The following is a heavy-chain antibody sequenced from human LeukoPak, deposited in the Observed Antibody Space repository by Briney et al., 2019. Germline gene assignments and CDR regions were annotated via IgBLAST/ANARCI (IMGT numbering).Heavy chain of an antibody. CDR3: ARRGIAVAGHFDY. D-gene: IGHD6-19*01. J-gene: IGHJ4*02. CDR1: GYSFTCYW. CDR2: IYPGGSDT. Sequence: GESLKISCKSSGYSFTCYWIGWVRQLSGKGVEWMRIIYPGGSDTDYSPSFQCQVTISDDKSISTACLQWSSLKASDTAMYYCARRGIAVAGHFDYCGQGTLLSVSS. V-gene: IGHV5-51*01.